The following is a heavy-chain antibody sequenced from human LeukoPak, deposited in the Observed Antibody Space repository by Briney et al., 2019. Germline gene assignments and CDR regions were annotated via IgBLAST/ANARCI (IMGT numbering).Heavy chain of an antibody. J-gene: IGHJ5*02. CDR2: IRYDGSNK. CDR3: AKDGMVRGLHNWFDP. V-gene: IGHV3-30*02. Sequence: GGSLRLSCAASGFTFSSYGMHWVRQAPGKGLEWVAFIRYDGSNKYYADSVKGRFTISRDNSKNTLYLQMNSLRAEDTAVYYCAKDGMVRGLHNWFDPWGQGTLVTVSS. D-gene: IGHD3-10*01. CDR1: GFTFSSYG.